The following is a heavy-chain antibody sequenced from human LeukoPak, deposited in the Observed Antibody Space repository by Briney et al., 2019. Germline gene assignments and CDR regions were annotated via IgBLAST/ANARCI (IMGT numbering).Heavy chain of an antibody. Sequence: PGGSLRLSCAASGFTFSSYWMSWVRQAPGKGLEWVANIKQDGSEKYYVDSVKGRFTISRDNAKNSLYLQMNSLRAEDTAVYYCARDQETYYYDSSGFRYFGYWGQGTLVTVSS. V-gene: IGHV3-7*01. CDR2: IKQDGSEK. J-gene: IGHJ4*02. D-gene: IGHD3-22*01. CDR3: ARDQETYYYDSSGFRYFGY. CDR1: GFTFSSYW.